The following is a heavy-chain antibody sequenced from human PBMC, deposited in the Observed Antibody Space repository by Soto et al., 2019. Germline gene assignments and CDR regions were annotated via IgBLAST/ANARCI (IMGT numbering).Heavy chain of an antibody. V-gene: IGHV4-59*01. CDR3: ARDRDGYHGDYFDY. J-gene: IGHJ4*02. Sequence: PSETLSLTCTVSGGSISSYYWSWIRQPPGKGLEWIGYIYYSGSTNYNPSLKSRVTISVDTSKNQFSLKLSSVTAADTAVYYCARDRDGYHGDYFDYWGQGTLVTVSS. D-gene: IGHD5-12*01. CDR1: GGSISSYY. CDR2: IYYSGST.